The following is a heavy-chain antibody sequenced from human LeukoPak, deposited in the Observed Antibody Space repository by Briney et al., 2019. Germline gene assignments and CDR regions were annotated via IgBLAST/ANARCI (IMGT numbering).Heavy chain of an antibody. J-gene: IGHJ5*02. V-gene: IGHV3-53*01. D-gene: IGHD2-2*01. CDR2: IYSGGST. Sequence: GGSLRLSCAASGFTVSSNYMSWVRQAPGKGLEWVSVIYSGGSTYYADSVKGRFTISRDNAKNSLYLQMNSLRAEDTAVYYCARDAQRLVVPATNWFDPWGQGTLVIVSS. CDR3: ARDAQRLVVPATNWFDP. CDR1: GFTVSSNY.